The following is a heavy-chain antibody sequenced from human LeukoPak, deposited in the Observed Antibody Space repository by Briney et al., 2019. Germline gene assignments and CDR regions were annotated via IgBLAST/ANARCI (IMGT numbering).Heavy chain of an antibody. CDR1: GFVFGDFY. D-gene: IGHD2-2*01. V-gene: IGHV3-11*01. Sequence: GGSLRLSCAASGFVFGDFYISWIRQAPGKGLEWISYISTSGGEMYYRDSVKGRFTVSRDNARNSLYLHMNSLRAEDTAVYYCARQRVVSGLFDYWGQGTLVTVSS. CDR2: ISTSGGEM. CDR3: ARQRVVSGLFDY. J-gene: IGHJ4*02.